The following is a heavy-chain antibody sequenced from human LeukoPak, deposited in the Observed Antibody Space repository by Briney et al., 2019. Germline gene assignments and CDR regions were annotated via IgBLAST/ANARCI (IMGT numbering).Heavy chain of an antibody. V-gene: IGHV4-4*02. Sequence: ASETLSLTCAVSGGSISSSNWWSWVRQPPGKGLEWIGEIYHSGSTNYNPSLKSRVTISVDKPKNQFSLKLSSVTAADTAVYYCARGPRIVGATTNYWGQGTLVTVSS. D-gene: IGHD1-26*01. J-gene: IGHJ4*02. CDR1: GGSISSSNW. CDR3: ARGPRIVGATTNY. CDR2: IYHSGST.